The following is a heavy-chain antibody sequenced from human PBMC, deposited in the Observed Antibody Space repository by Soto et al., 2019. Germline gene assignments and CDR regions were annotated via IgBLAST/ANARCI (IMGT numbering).Heavy chain of an antibody. D-gene: IGHD2-2*01. V-gene: IGHV1-69*02. Sequence: QVHLVQSGAEVKKPGSSVKVSCKAAGGTFSTYTLIWVRQAPGQGLEWMGRIIPMLTVRNSAQKFQGRVTLTADKSTSTAFMELTSLRSDGTAVYYCSIGSWSAETFDVWGQGTMVTVSS. CDR3: SIGSWSAETFDV. CDR2: IIPMLTVR. CDR1: GGTFSTYT. J-gene: IGHJ3*01.